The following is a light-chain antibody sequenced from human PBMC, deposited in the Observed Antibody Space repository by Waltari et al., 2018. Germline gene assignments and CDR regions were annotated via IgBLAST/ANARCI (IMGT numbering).Light chain of an antibody. V-gene: IGKV1-33*01. CDR1: QDIGNY. CDR2: GAF. J-gene: IGKJ2*01. CDR3: QQYNSLPYT. Sequence: DIQMTQSPSSQSAYVGDRLTITCQASQDIGNYLNWYQQKPGEDPKLLIDGAFNLRAGVPSRFTGGGSGTDFTFTVSSLQPEDVATYYCQQYNSLPYTFGQGTKLEI.